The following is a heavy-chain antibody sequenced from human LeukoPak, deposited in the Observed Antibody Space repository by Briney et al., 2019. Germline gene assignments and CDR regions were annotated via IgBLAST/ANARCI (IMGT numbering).Heavy chain of an antibody. V-gene: IGHV1-46*01. CDR3: ARDTVPLVGTNSYFAFHF. CDR2: INPRGGDT. J-gene: IGHJ3*01. D-gene: IGHD1-26*01. Sequence: ASVRVSCKASGYTFTSYYIHWVRQAPGQGLEWVGIINPRGGDTTYAQTFEGRVTMTRDMATNTVYMELSSPRSDDTAVYYCARDTVPLVGTNSYFAFHFWGQGTMVIVSS. CDR1: GYTFTSYY.